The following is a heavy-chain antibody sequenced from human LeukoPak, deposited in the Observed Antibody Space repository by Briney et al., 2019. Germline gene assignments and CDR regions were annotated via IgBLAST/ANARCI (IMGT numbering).Heavy chain of an antibody. J-gene: IGHJ4*02. Sequence: SETLSLTCTVSGYSISSGYYWGWIRQPPGKGLEWIGSIYHSGSTYYNPSLKGRVTISVDTSKNQFSLKLSSVTAADTAVYYCARAFYDYVWGSYRPYYFDYWGQGTLVTVSS. CDR1: GYSISSGYY. CDR3: ARAFYDYVWGSYRPYYFDY. D-gene: IGHD3-16*02. CDR2: IYHSGST. V-gene: IGHV4-38-2*02.